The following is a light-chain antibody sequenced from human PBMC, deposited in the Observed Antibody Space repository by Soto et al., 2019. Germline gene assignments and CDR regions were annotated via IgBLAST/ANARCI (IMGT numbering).Light chain of an antibody. Sequence: EIVLTQSPGSLSLSPRERATLSCRASQSVSSNHLAWYQQKPGQAPRLLIYGASRRDAGIPDRFSGSGSGTDFTLTISRLEPEDFAVYYCQQYGGSTYTFGQGTKVEIK. V-gene: IGKV3-20*01. CDR1: QSVSSNH. J-gene: IGKJ2*01. CDR3: QQYGGSTYT. CDR2: GAS.